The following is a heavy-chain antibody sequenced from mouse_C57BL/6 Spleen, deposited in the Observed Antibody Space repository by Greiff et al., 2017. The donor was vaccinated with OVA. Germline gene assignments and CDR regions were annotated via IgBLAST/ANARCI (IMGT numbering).Heavy chain of an antibody. Sequence: EVMLVESGGGLVKPGGSLKLSCAASGFTFSSYAMSWVRQTPEKRLEWVATISDGGSYTYYPDNVKGRFTISRDHAKNNLYLQMSHLKSEDTAMYYCARDDGYFRYAMDYWGQGTSVTVSS. V-gene: IGHV5-4*01. CDR2: ISDGGSYT. D-gene: IGHD2-3*01. CDR3: ARDDGYFRYAMDY. CDR1: GFTFSSYA. J-gene: IGHJ4*01.